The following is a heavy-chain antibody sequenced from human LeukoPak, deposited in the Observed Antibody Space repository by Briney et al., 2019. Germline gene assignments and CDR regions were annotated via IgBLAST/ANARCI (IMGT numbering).Heavy chain of an antibody. Sequence: GGSLRLSCAASGSTFSDSYMTWIPQAPGKGLEWVSYISNSGSSIYYADSVKGRFTTSRDNAKSSLYLQMNSLRAEDTAVYYCGRGHWGLDYWGQGALVTVSS. CDR3: GRGHWGLDY. CDR1: GSTFSDSY. D-gene: IGHD7-27*01. V-gene: IGHV3-11*04. J-gene: IGHJ4*02. CDR2: ISNSGSSI.